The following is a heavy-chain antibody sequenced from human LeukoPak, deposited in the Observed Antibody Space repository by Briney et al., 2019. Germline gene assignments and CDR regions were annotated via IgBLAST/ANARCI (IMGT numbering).Heavy chain of an antibody. V-gene: IGHV1-2*02. J-gene: IGHJ4*02. Sequence: VASVKVSCKASGYTFTGYYMHWVRQAPGQGLEWMGWINPNSGGTNYAQKFQGRVTMTRDTSISTAYMELSRLRSDDTAAYYCARDRVGAIFYWGQGTLVTVSS. CDR2: INPNSGGT. CDR3: ARDRVGAIFY. D-gene: IGHD1-26*01. CDR1: GYTFTGYY.